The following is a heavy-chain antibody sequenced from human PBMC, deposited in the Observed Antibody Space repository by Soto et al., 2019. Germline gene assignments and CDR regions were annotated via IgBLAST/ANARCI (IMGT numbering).Heavy chain of an antibody. CDR3: ARGYGSGSYYNDAFDI. J-gene: IGHJ3*02. CDR2: INAGNGNT. Sequence: ASVKVSCKASGYTFTSYAMHWVRQAPGQRLEWMGWINAGNGNTKYSQKFQGRVTITRDTSTSTAYMELSSLRSEDTAVYYCARGYGSGSYYNDAFDIWGQGTMVTVSS. CDR1: GYTFTSYA. D-gene: IGHD3-10*01. V-gene: IGHV1-3*01.